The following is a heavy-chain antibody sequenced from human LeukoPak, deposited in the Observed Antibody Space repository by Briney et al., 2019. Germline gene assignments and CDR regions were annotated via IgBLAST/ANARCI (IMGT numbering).Heavy chain of an antibody. D-gene: IGHD3-10*01. CDR1: GGSFSGYY. V-gene: IGHV4-34*01. Sequence: SETLSLTCAVYGGSFSGYYWSWIRQPPGKGLEWIGEINHSGSTNYNPSLKSRVTISVDTSKNQFSLKLSSVTAADTAVYYCARDLHYYGSGIFDYWGQGTLVTVSS. CDR2: INHSGST. CDR3: ARDLHYYGSGIFDY. J-gene: IGHJ4*02.